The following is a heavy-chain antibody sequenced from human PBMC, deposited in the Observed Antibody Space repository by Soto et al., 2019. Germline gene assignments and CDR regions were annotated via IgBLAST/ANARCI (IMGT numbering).Heavy chain of an antibody. Sequence: QVQLVQSGAEVKKPGSSVKVSCKASGGTFDNYAITWVRQAHGQGLEWMGGIIPMLDSANYAEKFQGRVTITADESTTTAYMEVSTPRSEDQAVYYCARTYHYGRGGTTYFYYGLDVGGQGTTVTVSS. CDR3: ARTYHYGRGGTTYFYYGLDV. J-gene: IGHJ6*02. D-gene: IGHD3-10*02. CDR1: GGTFDNYA. CDR2: IIPMLDSA. V-gene: IGHV1-69*12.